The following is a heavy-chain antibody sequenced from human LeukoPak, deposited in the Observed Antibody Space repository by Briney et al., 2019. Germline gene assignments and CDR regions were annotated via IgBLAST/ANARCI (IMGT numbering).Heavy chain of an antibody. J-gene: IGHJ4*02. CDR2: ISAYNGNT. V-gene: IGHV1-18*04. Sequence: ASVKVSCKAPGYTFTGYYMHRVRQAPGQGLEWMGWISAYNGNTNYAQKLQGRVTMTTDTSTSTAYMELRSLRSDDTAVYYCARVVRELHLLDYWGQGTLVTVSS. CDR1: GYTFTGYY. CDR3: ARVVRELHLLDY. D-gene: IGHD3-10*01.